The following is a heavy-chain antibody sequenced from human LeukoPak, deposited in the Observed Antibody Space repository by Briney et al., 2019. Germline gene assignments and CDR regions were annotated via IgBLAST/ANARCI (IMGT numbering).Heavy chain of an antibody. V-gene: IGHV3-23*01. Sequence: GGSLRLSCAASGFTFSSHAMSWVRQAPGKGLEWVSAISGSGGSTYYADSVKGRFTISRDNSKNTLYLQMNSLRAEDTAVYYCAKRLYDSSGYYPFDYWGQGTLVTVSS. D-gene: IGHD3-22*01. J-gene: IGHJ4*02. CDR3: AKRLYDSSGYYPFDY. CDR2: ISGSGGST. CDR1: GFTFSSHA.